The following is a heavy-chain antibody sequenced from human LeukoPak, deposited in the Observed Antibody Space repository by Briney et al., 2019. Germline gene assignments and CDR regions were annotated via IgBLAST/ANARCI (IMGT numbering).Heavy chain of an antibody. J-gene: IGHJ6*02. D-gene: IGHD6-6*01. Sequence: SGPTLVKPAQTLTLTCTFSGFSLSTSGVGVGWIRQPPGKALEWLALIYWNDDKGYSPSLRSRLTITKDTSKNQVVLTMTNMDPVDTATYYCAQRLAYSSSFDMDVWGQGTTVTVSS. V-gene: IGHV2-5*01. CDR1: GFSLSTSGVG. CDR3: AQRLAYSSSFDMDV. CDR2: IYWNDDK.